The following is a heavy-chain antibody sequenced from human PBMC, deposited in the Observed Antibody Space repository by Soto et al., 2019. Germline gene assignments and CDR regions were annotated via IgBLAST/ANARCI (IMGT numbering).Heavy chain of an antibody. D-gene: IGHD6-19*01. CDR2: FDPEDGET. V-gene: IGHV1-24*01. Sequence: AASVKVSCKVSGYTLTELSMHWVRQAPGKGLEWMGGFDPEDGETIYAQKFQGRVTMTEDTSTDTAYMELSSLRSEDTAVYYCATERLGSSGWSPHFAYWGQGTLVTVSS. CDR3: ATERLGSSGWSPHFAY. J-gene: IGHJ4*02. CDR1: GYTLTELS.